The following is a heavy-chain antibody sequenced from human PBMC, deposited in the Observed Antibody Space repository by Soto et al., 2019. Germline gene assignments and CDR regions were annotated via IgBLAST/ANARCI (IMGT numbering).Heavy chain of an antibody. J-gene: IGHJ6*02. CDR2: IYYSGST. Sequence: PSETLSRTCTPSASSLSSYYCSWIRQPPGKGLEWIGYIYYSGSTNYNPSLKSRVTISVDTSKNQFSLKLSSVTAADTAVYYCARDRWIQPNYGMDVWGQGTTVTVSS. V-gene: IGHV4-59*01. CDR1: ASSLSSYY. D-gene: IGHD5-18*01. CDR3: ARDRWIQPNYGMDV.